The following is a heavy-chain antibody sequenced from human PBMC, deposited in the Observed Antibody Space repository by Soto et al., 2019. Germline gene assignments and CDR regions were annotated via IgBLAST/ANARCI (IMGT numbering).Heavy chain of an antibody. CDR3: AKDRGATSHIDY. Sequence: EVQLLESGGGLGQPGGSLRLSCAASGFTFSNYVMNWVRQAPGKGLEWVSAISVSGGSTYYADSVKGRFTISRDNSKNTVYLQINSLRDEDTAIYYCAKDRGATSHIDYWGQGTLVTVSS. D-gene: IGHD3-10*01. CDR1: GFTFSNYV. V-gene: IGHV3-23*01. CDR2: ISVSGGST. J-gene: IGHJ4*02.